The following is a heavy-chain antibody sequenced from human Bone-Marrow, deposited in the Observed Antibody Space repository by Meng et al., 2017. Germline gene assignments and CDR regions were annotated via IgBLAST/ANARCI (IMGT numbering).Heavy chain of an antibody. CDR1: GGSISSSSYY. Sequence: SETLSLTCTVSGGSISSSSYYWGWIRQPPGKGREWIGSIYYSGSTYYNPSLKSRVTISVDTSKNQFSLKLSSVTAADTAVYYCARGFSGIMSYVWGSYRGSTVFDYWGQGTLVTVSS. CDR2: IYYSGST. J-gene: IGHJ4*02. CDR3: ARGFSGIMSYVWGSYRGSTVFDY. V-gene: IGHV4-39*07. D-gene: IGHD3-16*02.